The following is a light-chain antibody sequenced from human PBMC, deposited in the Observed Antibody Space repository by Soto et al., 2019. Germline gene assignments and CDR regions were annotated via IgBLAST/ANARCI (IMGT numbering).Light chain of an antibody. V-gene: IGKV1-33*01. CDR2: DAS. CDR3: QQYDNLPFS. Sequence: DIQMSQSPSSLSASVGDRVTITCQASQDISNYLNWYQHKPGKPPKLLIYDASNLETGVPSRFSGSKSGTPFTFTITSLQPEDIATYYCQQYDNLPFSFGGGTKVEIK. CDR1: QDISNY. J-gene: IGKJ4*01.